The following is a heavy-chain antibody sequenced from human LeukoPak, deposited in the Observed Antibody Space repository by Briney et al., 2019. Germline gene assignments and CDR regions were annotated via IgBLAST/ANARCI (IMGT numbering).Heavy chain of an antibody. D-gene: IGHD3-3*01. J-gene: IGHJ6*02. Sequence: GESLKISCKGSGYSFTSYWIGWVRQMPGKGLEWMGIIYPGDSDTRYSPSFQGQVTISADKSISTAYLRWSSLKASDTAMYYCARGSRSKYDFWSGYYSDYYYGMDVWGQGTTVTVSS. CDR1: GYSFTSYW. CDR3: ARGSRSKYDFWSGYYSDYYYGMDV. V-gene: IGHV5-51*01. CDR2: IYPGDSDT.